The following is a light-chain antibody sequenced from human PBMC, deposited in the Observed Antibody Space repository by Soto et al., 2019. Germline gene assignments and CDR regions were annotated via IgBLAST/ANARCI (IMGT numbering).Light chain of an antibody. J-gene: IGKJ3*01. CDR1: QSVSSSY. CDR3: QQYGSSPFT. V-gene: IGKV3-20*01. CDR2: GAS. Sequence: EIVLSQSPGTLSLSPGERATLSCRAIQSVSSSYFAWYQQKPGQAPRLLIYGASSRATGIPDRFSGSGSGTDFTLTISRLEPEDFALYYCQQYGSSPFTFGPGTKVDIK.